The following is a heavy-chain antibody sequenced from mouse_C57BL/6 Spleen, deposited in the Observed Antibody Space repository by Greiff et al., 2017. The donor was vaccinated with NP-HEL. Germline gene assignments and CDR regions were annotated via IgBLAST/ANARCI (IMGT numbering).Heavy chain of an antibody. CDR2: IDPSDSET. CDR3: ARRGRYDYDGAWFAY. D-gene: IGHD2-4*01. CDR1: GYTFTSYW. J-gene: IGHJ3*01. Sequence: QVQLKQPGAELVRPGSSVKLSCKASGYTFTSYWMHWVKQRPIQGLEWIGNIDPSDSETHYNQKFKDKATLTVDKSSSTAYMQLSSLTSEDSAVYYCARRGRYDYDGAWFAYWGQGTLVTVSA. V-gene: IGHV1-52*01.